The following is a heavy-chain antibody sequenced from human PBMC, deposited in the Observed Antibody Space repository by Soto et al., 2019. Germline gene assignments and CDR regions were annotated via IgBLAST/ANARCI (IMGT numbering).Heavy chain of an antibody. CDR2: ISGSGGST. Sequence: PGGALRLSCGASGFTLSSYAISWVRQAPGKGLEWVSAISGSGGSTYYADSVKGRFTISRDNSKNTLYLQMNSLRAEDTAVYYCAKVGATRNFDYWGQGTLVTVSS. J-gene: IGHJ4*02. D-gene: IGHD1-26*01. CDR3: AKVGATRNFDY. CDR1: GFTLSSYA. V-gene: IGHV3-23*01.